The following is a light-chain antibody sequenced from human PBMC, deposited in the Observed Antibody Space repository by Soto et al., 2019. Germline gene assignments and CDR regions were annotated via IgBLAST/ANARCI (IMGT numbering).Light chain of an antibody. V-gene: IGKV1-5*03. Sequence: DIQMTQSPSTLSASVGDRVTITCRASQSISNWLAWYQQKPGKAPKLLIYRASALERGVPSRFTGSGSGTEFTLTISSLQPDDVAIYFCQQYNTDSHTFGQGTKLEIK. CDR3: QQYNTDSHT. J-gene: IGKJ2*01. CDR1: QSISNW. CDR2: RAS.